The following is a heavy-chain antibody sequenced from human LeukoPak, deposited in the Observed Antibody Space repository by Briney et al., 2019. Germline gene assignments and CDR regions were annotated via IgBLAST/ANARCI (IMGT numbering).Heavy chain of an antibody. D-gene: IGHD3-3*01. V-gene: IGHV3-30*18. Sequence: GGSLRLSCAASGFTFSSYGMHWARQAPGKGLEWVAVISYDGSNKYYADSVKGRFTISRDNSKNTLYLQMNSLRAEDTAVYYCAKGEWLSIDYWGQGTLVTVSS. CDR3: AKGEWLSIDY. CDR1: GFTFSSYG. CDR2: ISYDGSNK. J-gene: IGHJ4*02.